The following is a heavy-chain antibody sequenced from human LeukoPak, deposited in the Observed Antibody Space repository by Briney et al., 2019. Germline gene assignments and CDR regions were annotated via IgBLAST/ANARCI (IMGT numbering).Heavy chain of an antibody. Sequence: SETLSLTCTVSGGSISSYYWSWIRQPPGKGLEWIGYIYYSGSTNYNPSLKSRVTISVDTSKNQFSLKLSSVTAADTAVYYCARDHYYDSSTFDYWGQGTLVTVSS. J-gene: IGHJ4*02. CDR2: IYYSGST. V-gene: IGHV4-59*12. D-gene: IGHD3-22*01. CDR3: ARDHYYDSSTFDY. CDR1: GGSISSYY.